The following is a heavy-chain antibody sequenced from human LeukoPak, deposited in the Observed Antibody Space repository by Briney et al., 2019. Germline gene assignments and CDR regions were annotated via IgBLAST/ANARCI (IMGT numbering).Heavy chain of an antibody. D-gene: IGHD2-15*01. CDR2: IWYDGSNK. CDR1: GFTFSSYG. CDR3: ARAQHIVVVVAATPGYYFDY. J-gene: IGHJ4*02. V-gene: IGHV3-33*01. Sequence: GGSLRLSCAASGFTFSSYGMHWVRQAPGKGLEWVAVIWYDGSNKYYADSVKGRFTISRDNSKNTLYLQMNSLRAEDTAVYYCARAQHIVVVVAATPGYYFDYWGQGTLVTVSS.